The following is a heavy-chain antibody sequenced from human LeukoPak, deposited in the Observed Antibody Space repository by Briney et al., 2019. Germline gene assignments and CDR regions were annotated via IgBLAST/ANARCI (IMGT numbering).Heavy chain of an antibody. CDR2: ISYDGSNK. V-gene: IGHV3-30-3*01. Sequence: GRSLRLSCAASGFTFSSYAMHWVRQAPGKGLEWVAVISYDGSNKYYADSVKGRFTISRDNSKNTLYLQMSSLRAEDTAVYYCARDKEVADTAMVFDYWGQGTLVTVSS. CDR3: ARDKEVADTAMVFDY. CDR1: GFTFSSYA. J-gene: IGHJ4*02. D-gene: IGHD5-18*01.